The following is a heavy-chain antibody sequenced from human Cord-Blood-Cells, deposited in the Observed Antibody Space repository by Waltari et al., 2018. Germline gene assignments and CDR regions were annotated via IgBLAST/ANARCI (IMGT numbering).Heavy chain of an antibody. V-gene: IGHV4-34*01. Sequence: QVQLQQWGAGLLKPSETLSLTCAVYGGSFSGYYWSWIRPPPGKGLEWIGEINHSGSTNYNPSLKSRVTISVDTSKNQFSLKLSSVTAADTAVYYCARGRVTYYDFWSGGYYYYYMDVWGKGTTVTVSS. CDR3: ARGRVTYYDFWSGGYYYYYMDV. CDR2: INHSGST. D-gene: IGHD3-3*01. CDR1: GGSFSGYY. J-gene: IGHJ6*03.